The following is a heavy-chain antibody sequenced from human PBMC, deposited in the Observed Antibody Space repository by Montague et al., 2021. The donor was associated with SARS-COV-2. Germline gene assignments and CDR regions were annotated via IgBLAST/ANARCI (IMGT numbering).Heavy chain of an antibody. D-gene: IGHD5-12*01. V-gene: IGHV4-61*01. CDR3: ARTRGYDPLFDF. Sequence: SETLSLTCTVSGDSTSCPNCYWGWIRQAPGKGLDWIGYIYYSGSTNYNPSLKSRVTISVDTSKKQFSLQLSSVTAADTAVYYCARTRGYDPLFDFWGQGTLVTVSS. CDR1: GDSTSCPNCY. CDR2: IYYSGST. J-gene: IGHJ4*02.